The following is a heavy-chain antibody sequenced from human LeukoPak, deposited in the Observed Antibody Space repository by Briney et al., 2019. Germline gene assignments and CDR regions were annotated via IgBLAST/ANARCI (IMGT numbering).Heavy chain of an antibody. D-gene: IGHD4-17*01. CDR2: IYTSGST. V-gene: IGHV4-61*02. Sequence: SQTLSLTCTVSGGSISSGSYYWSWIRQPAGKGLEWIGRIYTSGSTNYNPSLKSRVTMSVDTSKNQFSLKLSSVTAADTAVYYCARADYGQDYWGQGTLVTVSS. J-gene: IGHJ4*02. CDR1: GGSISSGSYY. CDR3: ARADYGQDY.